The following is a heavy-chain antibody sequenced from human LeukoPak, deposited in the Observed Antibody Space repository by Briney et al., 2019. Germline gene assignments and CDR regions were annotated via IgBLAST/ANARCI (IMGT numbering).Heavy chain of an antibody. Sequence: GASVKVSCKASGYTFTGYYMHWVRQAPGQGLEWMGWINPNSGGTNYAQKFQGRVTMTRDTSISTAYMELSRLRSDDTAVYYCASALISGPYYYYMDVWGKGTTVTVSS. CDR3: ASALISGPYYYYMDV. J-gene: IGHJ6*03. CDR2: INPNSGGT. V-gene: IGHV1-2*02. D-gene: IGHD3/OR15-3a*01. CDR1: GYTFTGYY.